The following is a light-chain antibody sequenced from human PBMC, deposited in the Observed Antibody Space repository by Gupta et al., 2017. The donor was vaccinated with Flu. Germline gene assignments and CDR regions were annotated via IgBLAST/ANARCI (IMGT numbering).Light chain of an antibody. CDR2: KTS. CDR3: QQYNSFPYT. V-gene: IGKV1-5*03. Sequence: DIQMTQSPSTLSASVGDRVTITCRASQNVNNWLAWYQQKAGKAPILLVYKTSTLATGVPSRFSGSGFGTTFTLTISSLQPDDFGSFYCQQYNSFPYTFGQGTKVQIK. J-gene: IGKJ2*01. CDR1: QNVNNW.